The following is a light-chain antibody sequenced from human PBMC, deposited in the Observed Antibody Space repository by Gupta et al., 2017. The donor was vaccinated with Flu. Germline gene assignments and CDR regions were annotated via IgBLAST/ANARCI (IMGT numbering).Light chain of an antibody. Sequence: GDRVTITCRASQSIRNWLAWYQQKPGKAPKLLFYMASNLESGVPSRFSGSGSGTEFTLTISSLQPDDFATYYCQQYDTYLATFGQGTKLEIK. CDR1: QSIRNW. V-gene: IGKV1-5*03. J-gene: IGKJ2*01. CDR2: MAS. CDR3: QQYDTYLAT.